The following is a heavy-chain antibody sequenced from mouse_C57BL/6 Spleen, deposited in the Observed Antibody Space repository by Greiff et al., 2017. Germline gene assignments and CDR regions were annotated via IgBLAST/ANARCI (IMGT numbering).Heavy chain of an antibody. J-gene: IGHJ4*01. Sequence: QVQLQQPGAELVRPGSSVKLSCKASGYTFTSYWMDWVKQRPGQGLEWIGNIYPSDSDTHYNHKFKDKATLTVDKSSSTAYMQLSSLTSEDSAVYYCARGDDYERGYAMDYWGQGTSVTVSS. V-gene: IGHV1-61*01. CDR2: IYPSDSDT. CDR3: ARGDDYERGYAMDY. D-gene: IGHD2-4*01. CDR1: GYTFTSYW.